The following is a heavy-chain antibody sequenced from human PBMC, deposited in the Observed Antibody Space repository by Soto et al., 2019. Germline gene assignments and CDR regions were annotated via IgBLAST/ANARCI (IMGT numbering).Heavy chain of an antibody. CDR3: ARAWGFAFDF. CDR2: IYYSGST. D-gene: IGHD7-27*01. J-gene: IGHJ3*01. Sequence: QVQLQESGPGLVKPSETLSITCTVSGGSISSYYWSWIRQPPGKGLEWIGYIYYSGSTNYNPSLKSRVTISVDTSKNQFSLKLSSVTAADTAVYYCARAWGFAFDFWGQGTMVTISS. CDR1: GGSISSYY. V-gene: IGHV4-59*01.